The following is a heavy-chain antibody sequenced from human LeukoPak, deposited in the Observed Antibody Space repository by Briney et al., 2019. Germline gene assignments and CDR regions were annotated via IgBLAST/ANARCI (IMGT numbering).Heavy chain of an antibody. CDR1: GFTFSSYS. V-gene: IGHV3-21*01. CDR2: ISSSSSYI. J-gene: IGHJ4*02. CDR3: ARDSKAAGTSYYFDY. Sequence: GGSLRLSCAASGFTFSSYSMNWVRQAPGKGLEWVSSISSSSSYIYYADSVKGRFTISRDNAKNSLYLQMNSLRAEDTAVYYCARDSKAAGTSYYFDYWGQGTLVTVSS. D-gene: IGHD6-13*01.